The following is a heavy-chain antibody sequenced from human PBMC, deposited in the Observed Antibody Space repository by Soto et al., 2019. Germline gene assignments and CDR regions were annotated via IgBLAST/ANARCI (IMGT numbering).Heavy chain of an antibody. J-gene: IGHJ6*02. CDR2: ISAYNGNT. V-gene: IGHV1-18*04. CDR1: GYTFTSYG. Sequence: VASVKVSCKASGYTFTSYGISWVRQAPGQGLEWMGWISAYNGNTNYAQKLQGRVTMTTDTSTSTAYMELRSLRSDDTAVYYCARGKFSSGYYYYYYGMDVWGQGTTVTVSS. CDR3: ARGKFSSGYYYYYYGMDV. D-gene: IGHD3-22*01.